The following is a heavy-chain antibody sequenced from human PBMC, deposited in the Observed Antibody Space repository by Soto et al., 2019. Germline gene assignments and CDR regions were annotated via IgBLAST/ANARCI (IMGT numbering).Heavy chain of an antibody. V-gene: IGHV1-69*01. J-gene: IGHJ6*02. Sequence: QVHLLLQSGAEVKKPGSSVKVSCKASGGTPSNSAISWVRQAPGQGLEWMGGIIPVFGLVKYAQNFQGRVTITADESTNTAYMEMSSLRPEDKAVYYCAGGRIVGLGSRAYYGMDVWGQGTTVTVSS. CDR1: GGTPSNSA. CDR2: IIPVFGLV. D-gene: IGHD3-22*01. CDR3: AGGRIVGLGSRAYYGMDV.